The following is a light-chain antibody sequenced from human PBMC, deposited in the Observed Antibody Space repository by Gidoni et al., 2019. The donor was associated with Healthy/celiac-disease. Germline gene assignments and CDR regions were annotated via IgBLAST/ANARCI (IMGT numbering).Light chain of an antibody. CDR2: DVT. V-gene: IGLV2-14*01. Sequence: QSALTQPASVSGSPGQSITISCTGTSSDVGDYNYVSWYQQHPGKAPKLMIFDVTNRPSGVSNRFSGSKSGNTASLTISGLQAEDEADYYCSSYTSSSTRLYVFGTGTKVAV. CDR3: SSYTSSSTRLYV. J-gene: IGLJ1*01. CDR1: SSDVGDYNY.